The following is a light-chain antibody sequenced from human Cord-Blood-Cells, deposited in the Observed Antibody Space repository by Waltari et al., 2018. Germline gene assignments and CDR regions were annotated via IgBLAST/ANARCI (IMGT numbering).Light chain of an antibody. CDR1: QSISSW. CDR2: DAS. V-gene: IGKV1-5*01. J-gene: IGKJ1*01. Sequence: DIQMTQSPSTLSASVGERVTITCRASQSISSWLAWYQQKPGKAPKLLIYDASSLESGVPSRFSGSGSGTEFTLTISSLQPDDFATYYGQQYNSYWTFGQGTKVEIK. CDR3: QQYNSYWT.